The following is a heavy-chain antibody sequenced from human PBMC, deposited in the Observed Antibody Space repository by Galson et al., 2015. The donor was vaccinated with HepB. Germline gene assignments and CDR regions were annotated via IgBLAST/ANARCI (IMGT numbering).Heavy chain of an antibody. V-gene: IGHV3-48*03. CDR1: GFTFSSYE. CDR3: AREPVEPAAIDFES. CDR2: ISSSGTII. Sequence: TLRLSCAASGFTFSSYEMNWVRQAPGKGLEWLAYISSSGTIIYYADSVKGRFTVSRDNPKNSLYLQMNSLRVEDTAVYYCAREPVEPAAIDFESWGQGTLVTVSS. D-gene: IGHD2-2*02. J-gene: IGHJ4*02.